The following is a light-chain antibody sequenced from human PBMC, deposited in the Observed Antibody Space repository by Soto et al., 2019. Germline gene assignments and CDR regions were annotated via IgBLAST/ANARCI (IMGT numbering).Light chain of an antibody. CDR2: GAS. CDR1: RSISNN. Sequence: ILMTQSPATLSASPGERATLSCRASRSISNNVAWYQHKPGQAPKLLLYGASTRATGIPARFSASGSGTEFTLTISSLQAEDVALYYCQQYYNIPWTFGQGTKVEIK. J-gene: IGKJ1*01. CDR3: QQYYNIPWT. V-gene: IGKV3-15*01.